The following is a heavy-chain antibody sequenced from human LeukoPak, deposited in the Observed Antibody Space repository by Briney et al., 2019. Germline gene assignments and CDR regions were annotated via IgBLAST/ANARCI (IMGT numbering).Heavy chain of an antibody. V-gene: IGHV4-59*01. D-gene: IGHD5-24*01. J-gene: IGHJ3*02. CDR2: IYYSGTT. Sequence: SETLSLTCTVSGGSISSNYWSWIRQPPGKGLEWIGYIYYSGTTNYNPSLKSRVTISVDTSKNQFSLKLSSVTAADTAVYYCARKNYHDAFDIWGQGTMVTVSS. CDR3: ARKNYHDAFDI. CDR1: GGSISSNY.